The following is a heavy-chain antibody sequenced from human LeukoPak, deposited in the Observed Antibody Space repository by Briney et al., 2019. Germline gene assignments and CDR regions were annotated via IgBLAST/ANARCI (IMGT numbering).Heavy chain of an antibody. CDR2: IIPIFGTA. CDR3: ARDAGNSPPYYYYMDV. D-gene: IGHD4-23*01. CDR1: GGTFSSYA. V-gene: IGHV1-69*05. J-gene: IGHJ6*03. Sequence: SVKVSCKASGGTFSSYAISWVRQAPGQGLEWMGGIIPIFGTANYAQKFQGRVTITTGESTSTAYMELSSLRSEDTAVYYCARDAGNSPPYYYYMDVWGKGTTVTVSS.